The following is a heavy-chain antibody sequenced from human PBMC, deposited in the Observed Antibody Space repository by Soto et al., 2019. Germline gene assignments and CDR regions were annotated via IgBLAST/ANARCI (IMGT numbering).Heavy chain of an antibody. V-gene: IGHV3-73*01. D-gene: IGHD5-12*01. CDR3: SIPGYSNYGSDY. CDR1: GFTLSGAV. Sequence: GGSLRLSCAASGFTLSGAVIYWVRQPSGKGLGGVGRIRSRSNGYATAYAASVRGRFTISRDDSKNTAYMQMNSMKTEDTAEYYCSIPGYSNYGSDYWGQGTLVTVSS. CDR2: IRSRSNGYAT. J-gene: IGHJ4*02.